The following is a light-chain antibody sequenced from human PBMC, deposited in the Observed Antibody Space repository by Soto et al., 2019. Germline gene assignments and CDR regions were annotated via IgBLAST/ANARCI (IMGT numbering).Light chain of an antibody. CDR3: QQYNSYPYT. J-gene: IGKJ5*01. CDR1: QDVNTW. CDR2: DAS. Sequence: DIQMTQSPSSLSASVGDRVTITCQASQDVNTWSAWYQQKPGKAPKLLIYDASSLESGVPSRFSGSGSGTEFTLTISSLQPDDFATYYCQQYNSYPYTFGQGTRLEIK. V-gene: IGKV1-5*01.